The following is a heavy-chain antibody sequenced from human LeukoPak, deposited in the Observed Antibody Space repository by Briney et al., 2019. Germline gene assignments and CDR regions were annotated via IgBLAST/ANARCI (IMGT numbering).Heavy chain of an antibody. V-gene: IGHV4-59*08. J-gene: IGHJ4*02. CDR3: ASVPAL. Sequence: SETLALICTVSGGSISNSYWSWIRRLPGKGLEWIGYIYSGSTKYNPSLKSRVTISEDTSKNQISLKMTSVTAADTAVYYCASVPALWGQGALVTVSS. CDR1: GGSISNSY. CDR2: IYSGST.